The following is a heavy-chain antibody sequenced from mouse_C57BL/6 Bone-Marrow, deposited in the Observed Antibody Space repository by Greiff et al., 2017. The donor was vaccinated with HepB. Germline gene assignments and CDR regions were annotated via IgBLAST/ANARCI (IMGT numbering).Heavy chain of an antibody. CDR2: INPSSGYT. Sequence: VKLMESGAELARPGASVKMSCKASGYTFTSYTMHWVKQRPGQGLEWIGYINPSSGYTKYNQKFKDKATLTADKSSSTAYMQLSSLTSEDSAVYYCAGGYGAWFAYWGQGTLVTVSA. J-gene: IGHJ3*01. D-gene: IGHD2-2*01. V-gene: IGHV1-4*01. CDR3: AGGYGAWFAY. CDR1: GYTFTSYT.